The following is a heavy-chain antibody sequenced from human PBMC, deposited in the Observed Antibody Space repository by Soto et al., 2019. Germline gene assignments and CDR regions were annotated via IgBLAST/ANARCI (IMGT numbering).Heavy chain of an antibody. CDR2: IYYSGST. J-gene: IGHJ2*01. Sequence: QVQLQESGPGLVKPSQTLSLTCTVTGGSISSYYWSWIRQPPGKGLEWIGYIYYSGSTNYNPSLKSRVTVSVDTSKNQFSLKLSSVTAADTAVYHCARDRGGRWFFDLWGRGTLVTVSS. CDR3: ARDRGGRWFFDL. V-gene: IGHV4-59*01. CDR1: GGSISSYY. D-gene: IGHD2-15*01.